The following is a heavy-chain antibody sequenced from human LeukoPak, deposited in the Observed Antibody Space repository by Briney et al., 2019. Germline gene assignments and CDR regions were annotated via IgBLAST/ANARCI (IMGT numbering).Heavy chain of an antibody. CDR1: GFTFSSYS. J-gene: IGHJ4*02. V-gene: IGHV3-21*01. Sequence: GGSLRLSCAASGFTFSSYSINSGRQAPGKGLEWVSSISSSSSYIYYADSVKGRFTISRDNAKNSLYLQMNSLRAEDTAVYYCASSGYYAAYFDYWGQGTLVTVSS. D-gene: IGHD3-22*01. CDR2: ISSSSSYI. CDR3: ASSGYYAAYFDY.